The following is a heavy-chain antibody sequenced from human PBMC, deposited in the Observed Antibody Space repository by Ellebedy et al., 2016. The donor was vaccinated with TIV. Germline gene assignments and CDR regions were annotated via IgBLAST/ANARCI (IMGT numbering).Heavy chain of an antibody. J-gene: IGHJ4*02. V-gene: IGHV3-23*01. Sequence: GESLKISCAASGFTFSNYWMAWVRQAPGKGLEWVSAISGSGGATYYADSVKGRFTISRDNSKNTLFLQMNSLRAEDTAFYYCATTPKGGSSDYWGQGTLVTVSS. CDR3: ATTPKGGSSDY. CDR1: GFTFSNYW. D-gene: IGHD1-26*01. CDR2: ISGSGGAT.